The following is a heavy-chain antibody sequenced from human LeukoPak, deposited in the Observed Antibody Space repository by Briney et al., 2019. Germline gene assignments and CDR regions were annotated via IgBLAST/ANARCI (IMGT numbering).Heavy chain of an antibody. CDR1: GYTFTGYY. D-gene: IGHD2-21*02. V-gene: IGHV1-2*02. CDR3: ARGWHIVMVTGIRKSPEYFQH. CDR2: INPNSGGT. J-gene: IGHJ1*01. Sequence: GASVKVSCKASGYTFTGYYMHWVRQAPGQGLEWMGWINPNSGGTNYAQKFQGRVTMTRDTSTSTVYMELSSLRSEDTAVYYCARGWHIVMVTGIRKSPEYFQHWGQGTLVTVSS.